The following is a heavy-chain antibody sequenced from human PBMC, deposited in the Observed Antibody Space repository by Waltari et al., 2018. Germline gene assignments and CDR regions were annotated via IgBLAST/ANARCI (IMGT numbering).Heavy chain of an antibody. CDR3: ATTYSSAWNFHY. Sequence: QVHLVQSGAEVKKPGAALKVSCQASGYRFTDYYLHWVRQAPGQGLEGMGWFNPKSGATLYAQKVQGGVTMTRDTSISTAYMELSSLKSDDTAVFFCATTYSSAWNFHYWGQGTLVAVSS. CDR1: GYRFTDYY. D-gene: IGHD6-19*01. J-gene: IGHJ4*02. CDR2: FNPKSGAT. V-gene: IGHV1-2*02.